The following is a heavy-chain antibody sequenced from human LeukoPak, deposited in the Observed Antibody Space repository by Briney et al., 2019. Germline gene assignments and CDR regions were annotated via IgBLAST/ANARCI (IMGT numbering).Heavy chain of an antibody. CDR1: GGSFSGYY. Sequence: SETLSLTCAVYGGSFSGYYWSWIRQPPGKGLEWIGEINHSGSTNYNPSLKSRVTISVDTSKNQFSLKLSSVTAADTAVYYCASLTWSRDYWGQGTLVTVSS. J-gene: IGHJ4*02. D-gene: IGHD2-15*01. V-gene: IGHV4-34*01. CDR3: ASLTWSRDY. CDR2: INHSGST.